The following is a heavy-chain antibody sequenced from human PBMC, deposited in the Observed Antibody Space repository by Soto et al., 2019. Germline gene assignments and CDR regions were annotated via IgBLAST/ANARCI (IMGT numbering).Heavy chain of an antibody. D-gene: IGHD3-22*01. V-gene: IGHV3-33*01. J-gene: IGHJ4*02. CDR1: GFTFSSYG. CDR2: IWYDGSNK. CDR3: ARDYRSYCDSSCYSYYFDY. Sequence: QVQLVESGGGVVQPGRSLRLSCAASGFTFSSYGMHWVRQAPGKGLEWVAVIWYDGSNKYYTDSVKGRFTISRDNSKNTLYLQMNSPRAEDTAVYYCARDYRSYCDSSCYSYYFDYWGQGTLVTVFS.